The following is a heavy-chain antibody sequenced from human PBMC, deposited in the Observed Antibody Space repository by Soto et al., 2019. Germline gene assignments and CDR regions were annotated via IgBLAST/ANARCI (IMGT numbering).Heavy chain of an antibody. CDR3: ARDPGSFYYDAIVTFDY. D-gene: IGHD3-22*01. CDR1: GYTFSSYG. V-gene: IGHV1-18*01. Sequence: GASVKVSCKASGYTFSSYGIAWVRQAPGQGLEWMGWIGAYNGNTNYAQKVQGRVTMTTDTSTSTAYMELRSLTSDDTAVYYCARDPGSFYYDAIVTFDYWGQGTLVTVSS. J-gene: IGHJ4*02. CDR2: IGAYNGNT.